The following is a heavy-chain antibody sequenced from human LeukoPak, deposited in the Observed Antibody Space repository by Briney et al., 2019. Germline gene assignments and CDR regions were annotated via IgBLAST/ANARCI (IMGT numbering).Heavy chain of an antibody. J-gene: IGHJ6*02. CDR2: ISGSGDTT. Sequence: GGSLRLSCAASGFTFSSYAMSWVRQAPGKGLERVSHISGSGDTTYYADSVKGRFTISRDNSKNTLYLQMNSLRAGDTAVYFCARGSYSYYYGMDVWGQGTTVTVSS. CDR3: ARGSYSYYYGMDV. CDR1: GFTFSSYA. V-gene: IGHV3-23*01.